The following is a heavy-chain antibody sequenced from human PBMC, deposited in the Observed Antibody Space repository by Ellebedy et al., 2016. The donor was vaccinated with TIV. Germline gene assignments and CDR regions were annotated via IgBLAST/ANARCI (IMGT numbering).Heavy chain of an antibody. CDR2: ITWDGSEY. Sequence: GESLKISCAASGFTYDDFAMHWVRQRPDGGLDWVALITWDGSEYYYGDEVRGRFTISRDNTKNSLFLQMDGLRPEDTGLYYCAKAALFELDAWGQGTQVTVSS. CDR3: AKAALFELDA. CDR1: GFTYDDFA. J-gene: IGHJ5*02. V-gene: IGHV3-43D*03. D-gene: IGHD1-7*01.